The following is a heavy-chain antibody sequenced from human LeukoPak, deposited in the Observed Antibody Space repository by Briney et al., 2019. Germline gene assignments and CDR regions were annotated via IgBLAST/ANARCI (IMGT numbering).Heavy chain of an antibody. CDR1: GYSFTTYW. V-gene: IGHV5-51*01. J-gene: IGHJ4*02. CDR2: IYPDDSDT. D-gene: IGHD1-26*01. CDR3: ARQVRATRVFDY. Sequence: GESLKISCKGSGYSFTTYWIGCVRQMPGKGLEWMGIIYPDDSDTRYSPSFQGQVTISADKSVNTAYQQWSSLKASDTAMYYCARQVRATRVFDYWGQGTLVTVSS.